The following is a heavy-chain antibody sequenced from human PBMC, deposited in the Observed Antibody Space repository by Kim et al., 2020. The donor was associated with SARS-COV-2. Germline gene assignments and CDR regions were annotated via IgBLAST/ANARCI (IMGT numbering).Heavy chain of an antibody. D-gene: IGHD1-26*01. CDR3: ARDLGGSSLYYFDY. V-gene: IGHV1-18*01. J-gene: IGHJ4*02. Sequence: AQKLQGRVTMTTDTSTSTAYMELRSLRSDDTAVYYCARDLGGSSLYYFDYWGQGTLVTVSS.